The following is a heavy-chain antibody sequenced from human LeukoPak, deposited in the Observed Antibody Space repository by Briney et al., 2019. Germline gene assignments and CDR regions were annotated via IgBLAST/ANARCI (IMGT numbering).Heavy chain of an antibody. Sequence: GSLRLSCAASGFTFSNHNMDWVRQAPGKGLEWISYISGRGEAIFYADSVQGRFTISRDNAKNSIYLQMNGLTAEDTAVYYCARTYGSGSLDYGGQGTLVTVSS. CDR3: ARTYGSGSLDY. J-gene: IGHJ4*02. CDR1: GFTFSNHN. D-gene: IGHD2-15*01. CDR2: ISGRGEAI. V-gene: IGHV3-48*01.